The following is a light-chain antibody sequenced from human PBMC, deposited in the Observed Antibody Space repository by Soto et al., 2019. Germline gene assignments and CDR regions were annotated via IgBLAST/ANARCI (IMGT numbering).Light chain of an antibody. CDR3: QQLGSWPPAFT. J-gene: IGKJ2*01. V-gene: IGKV3-20*01. CDR1: ETISRSY. Sequence: EIVLTQSPDTVSLSTGETATLSCRATETISRSYLAWYQQKPGQPPRLLIYGTSRRATGIPGRFRGSWSGADFTLSISRLEPEASATYDCQQLGSWPPAFTFGQGTKLEI. CDR2: GTS.